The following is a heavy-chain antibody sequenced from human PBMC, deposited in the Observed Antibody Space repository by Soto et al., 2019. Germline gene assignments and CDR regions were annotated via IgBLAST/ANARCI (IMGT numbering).Heavy chain of an antibody. CDR1: GFTFGDYP. V-gene: IGHV3-49*03. CDR3: TRGQNGPFDY. CDR2: IRSKANGATT. Sequence: PGGSLRLSCTGTGFTFGDYPMTWLRQAPGKGLECVGFIRSKANGATTEYVASVNGRFTISRDDSRSIAYLQMNSLKTEDTAVYYCTRGQNGPFDYWGQGTLVTVSS. J-gene: IGHJ4*02.